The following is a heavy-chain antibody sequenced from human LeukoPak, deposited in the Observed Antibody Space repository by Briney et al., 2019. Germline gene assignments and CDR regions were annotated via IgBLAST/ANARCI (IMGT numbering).Heavy chain of an antibody. J-gene: IGHJ6*04. D-gene: IGHD5-18*01. Sequence: PGGSLRLSCAASGFTFSSYSMNWVRQAPGKGLEWVSSISSSSSYIYYADSVKGRFTISRDNAKNSLYLQMNSLRAEGPAVYYCAREPRIQLWLRFGMDVWGKGTTVTVSS. CDR1: GFTFSSYS. CDR2: ISSSSSYI. CDR3: AREPRIQLWLRFGMDV. V-gene: IGHV3-21*01.